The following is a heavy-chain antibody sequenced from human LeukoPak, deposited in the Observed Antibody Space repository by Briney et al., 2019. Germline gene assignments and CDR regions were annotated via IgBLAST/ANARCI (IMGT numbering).Heavy chain of an antibody. D-gene: IGHD6-6*01. CDR2: IYYSGST. J-gene: IGHJ2*01. Sequence: SETLSLTCTVSGGSISSGGYYWSWIRQHPGKGLEWIGYIYYSGSTYYNPFLKSRVTISVDTSKNQFSLKLSSVTAADTAVYYCARDRSSSPGYFDLWGRGTLVTVSS. CDR3: ARDRSSSPGYFDL. CDR1: GGSISSGGYY. V-gene: IGHV4-31*03.